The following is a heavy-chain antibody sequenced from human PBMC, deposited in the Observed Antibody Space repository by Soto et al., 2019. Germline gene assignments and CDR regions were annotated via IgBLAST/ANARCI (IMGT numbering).Heavy chain of an antibody. Sequence: EVQLVESGGGLVKPGGSLRLSCAASGFTFGTFTMSWVRQAPGKGLEWVSSIGTTSTYIYYAVSVRGRFTISRDNAKNSLYLQMNSLRAEYTAVYFCARVMCGDCSSYYYYSMDVWGQGTTVTVSS. J-gene: IGHJ6*02. CDR3: ARVMCGDCSSYYYYSMDV. D-gene: IGHD2-21*02. CDR2: IGTTSTYI. CDR1: GFTFGTFT. V-gene: IGHV3-21*01.